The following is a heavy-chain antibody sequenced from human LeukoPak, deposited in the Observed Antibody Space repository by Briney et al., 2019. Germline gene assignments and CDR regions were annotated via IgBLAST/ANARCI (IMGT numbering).Heavy chain of an antibody. J-gene: IGHJ3*02. D-gene: IGHD6-25*01. CDR3: ARSAIDAFDI. Sequence: SETLSLTCTVSGGSISNYYWSWIRQPPGKGLECIGYLYYSGSTSYNPSLKSRVTISVDTSKNQFSLKLSSVTAADTAVYYCARSAIDAFDIWGQGTMVTVSS. V-gene: IGHV4-59*08. CDR2: LYYSGST. CDR1: GGSISNYY.